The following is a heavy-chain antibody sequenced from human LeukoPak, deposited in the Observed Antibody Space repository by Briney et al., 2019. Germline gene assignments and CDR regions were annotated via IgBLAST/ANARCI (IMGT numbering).Heavy chain of an antibody. V-gene: IGHV1-18*01. CDR1: GYTFTSYG. CDR2: ISAYNGST. CDR3: ARAAAGYWYVDL. J-gene: IGHJ2*01. Sequence: ASVKVSCKASGYTFTSYGISWVRQAPGQGLEWMGWISAYNGSTNYAQKLQGRVTMTTDTSTSTAYMELRSLRSDDTAVYYCARAAAGYWYVDLWGRGTLVTVSS. D-gene: IGHD6-13*01.